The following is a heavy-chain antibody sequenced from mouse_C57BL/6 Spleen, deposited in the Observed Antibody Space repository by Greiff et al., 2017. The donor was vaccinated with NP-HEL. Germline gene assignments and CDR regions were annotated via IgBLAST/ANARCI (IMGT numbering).Heavy chain of an antibody. J-gene: IGHJ1*03. V-gene: IGHV5-17*01. D-gene: IGHD1-1*01. CDR3: ASNYYYVYFDD. CDR2: ICSGSSTI. CDR1: GFTFSDYG. Sequence: EVHLVESGGGLVKPGGSLTLSCAASGFTFSDYGMHWVRQAPEQGLEWVAYICSGSSTIYYADTVKGRFIISRDNATNTLFLQMTSLRSEDTAMYYGASNYYYVYFDDWGTGTTVTVSS.